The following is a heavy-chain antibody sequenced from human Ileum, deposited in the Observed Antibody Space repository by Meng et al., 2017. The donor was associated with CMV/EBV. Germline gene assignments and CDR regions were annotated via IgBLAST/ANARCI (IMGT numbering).Heavy chain of an antibody. Sequence: GESLKISCAASGFTFSSYWMSWVRQAPGKGLEWVSVIHSDGNIRYADSVKGRFTISRDNSKNTLYLQMNRLRTEDTAVYYCVRDNHYDFWSGYGGWGQGTLVTVSS. J-gene: IGHJ4*02. V-gene: IGHV3-66*02. CDR1: GFTFSSYW. D-gene: IGHD3-3*01. CDR2: IHSDGNI. CDR3: VRDNHYDFWSGYGG.